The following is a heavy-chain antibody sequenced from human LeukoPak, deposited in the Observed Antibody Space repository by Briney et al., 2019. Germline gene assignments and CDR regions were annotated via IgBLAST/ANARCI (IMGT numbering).Heavy chain of an antibody. CDR2: ISAYNGNT. Sequence: ASVTVSCKASGYTFTSYGISWVRQAPGQGLEWMGWISAYNGNTHYAQKLQGRVTMTTDTSTSTVYMELRSLRSDDPAVYYCARGSPPRRNYDSRGYYSYYFDYWGQGTLVTVSS. D-gene: IGHD3-22*01. V-gene: IGHV1-18*01. CDR1: GYTFTSYG. J-gene: IGHJ4*02. CDR3: ARGSPPRRNYDSRGYYSYYFDY.